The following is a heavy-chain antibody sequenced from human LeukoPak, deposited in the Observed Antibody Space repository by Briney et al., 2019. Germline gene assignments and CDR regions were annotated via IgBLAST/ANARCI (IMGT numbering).Heavy chain of an antibody. V-gene: IGHV4-59*01. CDR1: GYTFTSYG. CDR2: IYHSGST. Sequence: SCKASGYTFTSYGISWIRQPPGKGLEWIGYIYHSGSTNYNPSLKSRVTISVDTSKNQFSLKLSSVTAADTAVYYCARGGGYASPIGYWGQGALVTVSS. J-gene: IGHJ4*02. CDR3: ARGGGYASPIGY. D-gene: IGHD5-12*01.